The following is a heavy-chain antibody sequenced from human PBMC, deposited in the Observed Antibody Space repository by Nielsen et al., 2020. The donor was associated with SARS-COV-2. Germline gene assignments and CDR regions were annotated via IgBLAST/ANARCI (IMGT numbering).Heavy chain of an antibody. CDR3: ARGFWQQLVLRPFGAVDY. V-gene: IGHV3-30*03. CDR1: GFTFSSYG. D-gene: IGHD6-13*01. J-gene: IGHJ4*02. Sequence: GESLKISCAASGFTFSSYGMHWVRQAPGKGLEWVAVISYDGSNKYYADSVKGRFTISRDNSKNTLYLQMNSLRAEDTAVYYCARGFWQQLVLRPFGAVDYWGQGTLVTVSS. CDR2: ISYDGSNK.